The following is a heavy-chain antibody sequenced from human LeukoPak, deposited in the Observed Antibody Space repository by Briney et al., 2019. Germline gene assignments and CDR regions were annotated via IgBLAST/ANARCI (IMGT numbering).Heavy chain of an antibody. CDR2: MNPNSGNT. J-gene: IGHJ5*02. V-gene: IGHV1-8*01. Sequence: ASVEVSCKASGYTFTSYDINWVRQATGQGLEWMGWMNPNSGNTGYAQKFQGRVTMTRNTSMSTAYMELSSLRSEDTAVYYCASALSSGWLGVGWFDPWGQGTLVTVSS. CDR3: ASALSSGWLGVGWFDP. CDR1: GYTFTSYD. D-gene: IGHD6-19*01.